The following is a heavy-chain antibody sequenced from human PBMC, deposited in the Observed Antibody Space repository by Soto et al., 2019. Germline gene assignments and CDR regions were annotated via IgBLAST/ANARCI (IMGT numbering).Heavy chain of an antibody. CDR1: GFSFTGYY. V-gene: IGHV1-2*02. CDR2: INAHSGGT. J-gene: IGHJ5*02. D-gene: IGHD6-6*01. Sequence: ASVKVSCKASGFSFTGYYIHWLRQAPGQGLEWMGWINAHSGGTEYAQKFQGRVTLTRDTSIATAYLTLTSLTSDDTALYYCAKDLTRQLAFWLDPWGQGTQVTVSS. CDR3: AKDLTRQLAFWLDP.